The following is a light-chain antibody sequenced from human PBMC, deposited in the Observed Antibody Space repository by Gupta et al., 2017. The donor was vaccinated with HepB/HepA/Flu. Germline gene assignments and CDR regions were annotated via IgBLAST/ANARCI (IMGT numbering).Light chain of an antibody. Sequence: IQMPQSPSSLPASVGDRVTITCRASQSINDYLNWYQQKPGEAPKLLIYAASNLQSGVPSRFSASASGTDFILTISGLQPEDFAIYYCQETYSAPPFTFGQGTKLEI. CDR3: QETYSAPPFT. J-gene: IGKJ2*01. CDR2: AAS. V-gene: IGKV1-39*01. CDR1: QSINDY.